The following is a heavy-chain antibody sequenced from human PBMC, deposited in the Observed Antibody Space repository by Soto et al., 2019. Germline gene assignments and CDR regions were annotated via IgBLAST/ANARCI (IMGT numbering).Heavy chain of an antibody. CDR2: ISGSGGST. CDR1: GFTFSSYA. V-gene: IGHV3-23*01. Sequence: GVSLRLSCAASGFTFSSYAMSWVRQAPGKGLEWVSAISGSGGSTYYADSVKGRFTISRDNSKNMLYLQMNSLRAEDTAVYYCAKDRGARPVNYFDYWGQGTLVTVSS. D-gene: IGHD1-26*01. J-gene: IGHJ4*02. CDR3: AKDRGARPVNYFDY.